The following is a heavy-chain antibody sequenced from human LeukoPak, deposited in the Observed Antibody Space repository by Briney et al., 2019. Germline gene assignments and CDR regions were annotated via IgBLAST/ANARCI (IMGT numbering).Heavy chain of an antibody. V-gene: IGHV4-59*01. D-gene: IGHD6-19*01. CDR2: IYYSGST. CDR1: GRSISSYY. Sequence: NPSETLSLTCTVCGRSISSYYWSWLRQPPGKGREWIGYIYYSGSTNYNPSLKSRVTILVDTSKNQFSLKLTSVTAADAAVYYCARDRTTPYSSGWLDYWGQGSLVTVSS. J-gene: IGHJ4*02. CDR3: ARDRTTPYSSGWLDY.